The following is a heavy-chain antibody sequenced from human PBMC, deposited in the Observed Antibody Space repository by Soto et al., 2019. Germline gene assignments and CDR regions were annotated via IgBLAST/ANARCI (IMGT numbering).Heavy chain of an antibody. CDR3: ARKVRGVILGGFDP. CDR1: GFTFSSYW. D-gene: IGHD3-10*01. Sequence: EVQLVESGGGLVQPGGSLRLSCAASGFTFSSYWMSWVRQAPGKGLEWVANIKQDGSEKYYVDSVKGRLTISRDNAKNSLYLQMNSLRAEDTAVYYCARKVRGVILGGFDPWGQGTLVTVSS. CDR2: IKQDGSEK. V-gene: IGHV3-7*01. J-gene: IGHJ5*02.